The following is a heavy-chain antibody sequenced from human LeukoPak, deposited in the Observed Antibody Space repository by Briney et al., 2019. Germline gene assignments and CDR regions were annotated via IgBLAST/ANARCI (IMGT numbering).Heavy chain of an antibody. CDR3: AKDDAWGRYKD. D-gene: IGHD3-16*01. CDR1: GFTFSSHG. CDR2: ISPSGGIT. V-gene: IGHV3-23*01. Sequence: PGGSLRLSCAASGFTFSSHGMNWVRQAPGKGLEWVSGISPSGGITYYTDSVKSRFTISRDNSKNTVSLQMNSLRGEDTAVYYCAKDDAWGRYKDWGQGTLVTVSS. J-gene: IGHJ1*01.